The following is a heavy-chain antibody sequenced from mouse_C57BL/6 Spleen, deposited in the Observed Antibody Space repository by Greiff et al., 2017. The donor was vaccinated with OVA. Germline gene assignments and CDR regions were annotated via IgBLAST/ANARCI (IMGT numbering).Heavy chain of an antibody. CDR2: IDPSDSYT. D-gene: IGHD3-3*01. V-gene: IGHV1-59*01. CDR1: GYTFTSYW. J-gene: IGHJ1*03. CDR3: ARPGTRYFDV. Sequence: QVQLQQPGAELVRPGTSVKLSCKASGYTFTSYWMRWVKQRPGQGLEWIGVIDPSDSYTNYNQKFKGKATLTVDTSSSTAYMQLSSLTSEDSAVYYCARPGTRYFDVWGTGTTVTVSS.